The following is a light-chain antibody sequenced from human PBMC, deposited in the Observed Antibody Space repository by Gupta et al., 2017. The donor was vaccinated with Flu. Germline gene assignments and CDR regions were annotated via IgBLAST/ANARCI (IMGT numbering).Light chain of an antibody. CDR1: KGGAYKY. CDR3: SSFISSTSLVE. CDR2: DVS. V-gene: IGLV2-14*03. J-gene: IGLJ2*01. Sequence: QSITIAYTGTKGGAYKYVSWYQQHPGKAPKLMIYDVSKRPAGVSDRFSGSKFDNTASLTISGLQAEDEAEYYCSSFISSTSLVEFGGGTRLTVL.